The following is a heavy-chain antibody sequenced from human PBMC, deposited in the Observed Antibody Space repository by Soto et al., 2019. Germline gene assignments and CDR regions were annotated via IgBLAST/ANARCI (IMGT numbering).Heavy chain of an antibody. CDR1: GFTFSSYW. Sequence: EVQLVEAGGGLVQPGGSLRLSCAASGFTFSSYWMSWVRQAPGKGREWVANVNQDGGEKFYVGSVKGRFTISRDNAMNSLYLQMNSLRAEDTAVYYCARGRPVPYWGQGTLVTVSS. D-gene: IGHD3-10*01. CDR3: ARGRPVPY. J-gene: IGHJ4*02. CDR2: VNQDGGEK. V-gene: IGHV3-7*01.